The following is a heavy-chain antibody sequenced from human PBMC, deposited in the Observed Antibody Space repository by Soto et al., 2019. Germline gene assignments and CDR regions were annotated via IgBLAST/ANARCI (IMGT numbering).Heavy chain of an antibody. CDR1: GFTFSSYW. D-gene: IGHD3-10*01. CDR3: ARDRYYYGSGSYYNYYYGMDV. CDR2: IKQDGSEK. J-gene: IGHJ6*02. Sequence: GGSLRLSCAASGFTFSSYWMSWVRQAPGKGLEWVANIKQDGSEKYYVDSVKGRFTISRDNAKNSLYLQMNSLRAEDTAVYYCARDRYYYGSGSYYNYYYGMDVWGQGTTVTVSS. V-gene: IGHV3-7*01.